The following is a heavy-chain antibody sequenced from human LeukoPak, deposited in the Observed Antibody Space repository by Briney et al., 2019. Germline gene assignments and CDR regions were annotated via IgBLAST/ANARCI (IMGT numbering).Heavy chain of an antibody. Sequence: PGGSLRLSCTASGFTFSTYGMNWVRQAPGKGLEWVSVISDTGGTTYYADSVKGRFTISRDNSKNTLYLQMNSLRPEDTAVYYCAKPFYYDSSFSTRALDFWGKGTLVTVS. CDR3: AKPFYYDSSFSTRALDF. V-gene: IGHV3-23*01. J-gene: IGHJ3*01. D-gene: IGHD3-22*01. CDR1: GFTFSTYG. CDR2: ISDTGGTT.